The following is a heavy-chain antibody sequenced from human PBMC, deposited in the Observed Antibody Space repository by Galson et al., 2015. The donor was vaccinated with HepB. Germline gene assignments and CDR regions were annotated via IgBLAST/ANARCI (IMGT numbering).Heavy chain of an antibody. D-gene: IGHD4-11*01. V-gene: IGHV3-21*01. CDR2: ISGNSNYI. J-gene: IGHJ4*02. CDR1: GFTFSTSS. Sequence: SLRLSCAASGFTFSTSSMNWVRQAPGKGLEWVSSISGNSNYIYHADSVKGRFTISRDNAKNSLYLQMDSLRAEDTALYYCARNLYSGADYSVDYWGQGTLVTVSS. CDR3: ARNLYSGADYSVDY.